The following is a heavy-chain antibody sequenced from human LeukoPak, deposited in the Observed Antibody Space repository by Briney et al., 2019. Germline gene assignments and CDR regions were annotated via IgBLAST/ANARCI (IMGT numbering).Heavy chain of an antibody. CDR2: ISSGGSYI. V-gene: IGHV3-21*01. J-gene: IGHJ4*02. Sequence: KPGGSLRLSCAASGFTFSDYAMNWVRQAPGKGLEWVSSISSGGSYISYADSVKGRFTVSRDNAKDSLFLQMRSLRDEDTAVYYCARGPALYCTSSSCLDGVDWGQGTLVSVSS. D-gene: IGHD2-2*01. CDR3: ARGPALYCTSSSCLDGVD. CDR1: GFTFSDYA.